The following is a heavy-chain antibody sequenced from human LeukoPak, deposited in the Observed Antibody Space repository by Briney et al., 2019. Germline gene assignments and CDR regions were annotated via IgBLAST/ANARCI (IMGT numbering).Heavy chain of an antibody. CDR2: ISSSGSTI. J-gene: IGHJ4*02. V-gene: IGHV3-48*04. CDR3: ARDRLRGGVDY. Sequence: GGSLRLSCAASGFTFSSYSMNWVRQAPGKGLEWVSYISSSGSTIYYADSVKGRFTISRDNAKNSLYLQMNSLRAEDTAVYYCARDRLRGGVDYWGQGTLVTVSS. CDR1: GFTFSSYS. D-gene: IGHD2-15*01.